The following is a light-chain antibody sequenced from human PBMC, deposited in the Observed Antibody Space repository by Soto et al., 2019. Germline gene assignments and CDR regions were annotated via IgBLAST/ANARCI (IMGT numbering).Light chain of an antibody. Sequence: AIRMTPSPSSFSASTGDRVTITCRASQGISSYLAWYQQKPVKAPKLLIYAASTLQSGVPSRFSGSGSGTDFTLTISCLQSADFATYYCPQYYSYPPTFGQGTKLEIK. CDR2: AAS. J-gene: IGKJ2*01. V-gene: IGKV1-8*01. CDR3: PQYYSYPPT. CDR1: QGISSY.